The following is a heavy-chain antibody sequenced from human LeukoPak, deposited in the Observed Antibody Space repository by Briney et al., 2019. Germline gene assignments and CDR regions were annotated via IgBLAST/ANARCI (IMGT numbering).Heavy chain of an antibody. V-gene: IGHV3-64D*09. D-gene: IGHD1-1*01. CDR1: GFTFSPYA. J-gene: IGHJ4*02. CDR3: VKITSVTGGDC. CDR2: ISSNGGSS. Sequence: GGSLRLSCSASGFTFSPYAMYWVRQAPGKGLEYVSGISSNGGSSFYADSVKGRFTISRDNSKNTLYLQMSSLRAEDTAVYYCVKITSVTGGDCWGQGTRLTVSS.